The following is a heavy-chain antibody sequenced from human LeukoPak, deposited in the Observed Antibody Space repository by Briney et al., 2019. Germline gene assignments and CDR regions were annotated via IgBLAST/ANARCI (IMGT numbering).Heavy chain of an antibody. J-gene: IGHJ4*02. Sequence: GTSVKVSCKASGYTFTGYYMHWVRQAPGHGLEWIGWINPNSGGTKYAQKFQGRVTMTRDTSITTAYMELSRLRSDDTAVYYCARGSKSITIFGVVNRGPFNYWGQGTLVTVSS. D-gene: IGHD3-3*01. CDR2: INPNSGGT. CDR3: ARGSKSITIFGVVNRGPFNY. CDR1: GYTFTGYY. V-gene: IGHV1-2*02.